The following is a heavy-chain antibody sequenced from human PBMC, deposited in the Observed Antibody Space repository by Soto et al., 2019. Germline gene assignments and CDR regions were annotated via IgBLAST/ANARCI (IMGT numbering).Heavy chain of an antibody. V-gene: IGHV3-74*01. D-gene: IGHD1-26*01. CDR1: GFTFSAYW. Sequence: EVQLVESGGGLVQPGGSLRLSCAASGFTFSAYWMHWVRQAPGKGLEWVSRIRYDGVGANYADSVQGRFSISRDNVKQLLELERNSMRPVDTAVYYCTRVGATGMDVWGQWTKVTVS. CDR2: IRYDGVGA. CDR3: TRVGATGMDV. J-gene: IGHJ6*02.